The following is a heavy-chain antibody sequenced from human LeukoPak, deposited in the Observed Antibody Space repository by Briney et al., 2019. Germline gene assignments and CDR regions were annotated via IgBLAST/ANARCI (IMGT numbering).Heavy chain of an antibody. Sequence: GGSLRLSCAASGFTFSSYGMHWVRQAPGKGLEWVAVISYDGSNKHYADSVKGRFTISRGNSKNTLYLQMNSLRAEDTAVYYCARALGYCSGGSCPTSYWGQGTLVTVSS. J-gene: IGHJ4*02. CDR1: GFTFSSYG. D-gene: IGHD2-15*01. CDR3: ARALGYCSGGSCPTSY. V-gene: IGHV3-30*03. CDR2: ISYDGSNK.